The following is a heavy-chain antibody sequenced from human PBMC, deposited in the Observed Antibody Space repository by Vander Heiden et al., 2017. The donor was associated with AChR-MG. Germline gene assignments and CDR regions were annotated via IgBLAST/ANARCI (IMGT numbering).Heavy chain of an antibody. V-gene: IGHV3-21*01. CDR2: ISSSSSYI. CDR1: GFTFSSYS. J-gene: IGHJ6*02. CDR3: AREMSIAAAGTGDYGMDV. Sequence: EVQLVESGGGLVKPGGSLRLSCAASGFTFSSYSMNWVRQAPGKGLEWVSSISSSSSYIYYADSVKGRFTISRDNAKNSLYLQMNSLRAEDTAVYYCAREMSIAAAGTGDYGMDVWGQGTTVTVSS. D-gene: IGHD6-13*01.